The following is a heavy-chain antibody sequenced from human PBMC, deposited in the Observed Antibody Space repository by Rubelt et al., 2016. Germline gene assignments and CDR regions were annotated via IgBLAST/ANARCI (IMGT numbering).Heavy chain of an antibody. J-gene: IGHJ4*02. CDR3: ARTYY. V-gene: IGHV3-48*01. D-gene: IGHD3-16*01. Sequence: QLVESGGGLVQPGGSLRLSCAASGFTFSNYSMNWVRPAPGKGLEWVSSISNGGSTIFHADSVKGRFTNSRDNGKNSLYLQMNNLRAEDTAVDYWARTYYWGQGTLVTVSS. CDR1: GFTFSNYS. CDR2: ISNGGSTI.